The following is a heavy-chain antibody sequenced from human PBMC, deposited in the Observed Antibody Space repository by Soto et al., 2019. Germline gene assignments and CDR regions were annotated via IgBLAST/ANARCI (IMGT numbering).Heavy chain of an antibody. CDR3: ARSLVVVPAAIDAFDI. V-gene: IGHV3-21*01. CDR2: ISSSSSYI. Sequence: GSLRLSCAASGFTFSSYSMNWVRQSPGKGPEWVSSISSSSSYIYYADSVKGRFTISRDNAKNSLYLQMNSLRAEDTAVYYCARSLVVVPAAIDAFDIWGQGTMVTVSS. D-gene: IGHD2-2*01. J-gene: IGHJ3*02. CDR1: GFTFSSYS.